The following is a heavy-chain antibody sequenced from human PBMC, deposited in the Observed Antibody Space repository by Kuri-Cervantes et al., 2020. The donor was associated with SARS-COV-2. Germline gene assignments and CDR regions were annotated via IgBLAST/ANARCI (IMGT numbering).Heavy chain of an antibody. J-gene: IGHJ6*02. CDR1: GYTFTSYG. CDR3: ARDAWTAMVNYYYYGRDV. D-gene: IGHD5-18*01. Sequence: ASVKVSCKASGYTFTSYGISWVRQAPGQGLEWMGWISAYNGNTNYAQKLQGRVTMTTDTSTSTAYMELRSLRSDDTAVYYCARDAWTAMVNYYYYGRDVWGQGTTVTVSS. V-gene: IGHV1-18*01. CDR2: ISAYNGNT.